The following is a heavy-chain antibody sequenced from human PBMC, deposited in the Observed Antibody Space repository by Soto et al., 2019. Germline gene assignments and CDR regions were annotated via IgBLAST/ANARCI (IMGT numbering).Heavy chain of an antibody. Sequence: GGSLRLSCAASGFTFDKYAMSWVRQAPGKGLEWVAGVSASGRDTYYADSVKDRFTISRDSSKNTLYLQMNSLRAQDTATYYCAKGKTTGWYYFDYWGQGTLVTVSS. V-gene: IGHV3-23*01. CDR3: AKGKTTGWYYFDY. J-gene: IGHJ4*02. D-gene: IGHD6-19*01. CDR2: VSASGRDT. CDR1: GFTFDKYA.